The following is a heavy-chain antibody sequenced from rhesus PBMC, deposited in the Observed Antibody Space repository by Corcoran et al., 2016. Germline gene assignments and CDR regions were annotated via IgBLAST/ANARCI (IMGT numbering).Heavy chain of an antibody. CDR1: GGSTTGYS. J-gene: IGHJ4*01. CDR3: ARRYNWNYGFDY. V-gene: IGHV4-81*01. CDR2: IDGNIAGT. Sequence: QLQLQDSGPGLVNPSETLSLPCAVSGGSTTGYSWSWTRKPPGKGLEWIGNIDGNIAGTNYNPSLKSRVTISKDTSKNQFSLKLSSVTAADTAVYYCARRYNWNYGFDYWGQGVLVTVSS. D-gene: IGHD1-26*01.